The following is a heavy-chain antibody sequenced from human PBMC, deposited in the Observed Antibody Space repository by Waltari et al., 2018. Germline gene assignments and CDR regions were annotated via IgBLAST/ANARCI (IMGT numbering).Heavy chain of an antibody. J-gene: IGHJ3*02. Sequence: QVQLQESGPGLVKPSETLSLTCSVSGYSISYNYHWGWIRQPPGKGLEWIGNIYYSGSTYYNPSLRSRVTMSADTSKNQFSLKLGSVAAADTAVYYCARYRYGQDVFDIWGQGTMVTVSS. D-gene: IGHD3-16*02. CDR2: IYYSGST. CDR3: ARYRYGQDVFDI. CDR1: GYSISYNYH. V-gene: IGHV4-38-2*02.